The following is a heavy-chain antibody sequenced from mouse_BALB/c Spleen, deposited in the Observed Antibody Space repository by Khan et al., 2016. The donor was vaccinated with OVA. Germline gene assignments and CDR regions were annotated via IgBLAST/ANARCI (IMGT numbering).Heavy chain of an antibody. CDR3: ARRTTEYALDD. J-gene: IGHJ4*01. CDR2: INPRSDYT. D-gene: IGHD2-14*01. Sequence: VQLQESGAELARPGASVKMSCKASGYTFTSHTMHWVKQRPGQGLEWIGYINPRSDYTQYNQKFNDKATLTADISSSTAYMQLSSLTSEDSAVYYCARRTTEYALDDWGQGTSGTVSS. V-gene: IGHV1-4*01. CDR1: GYTFTSHT.